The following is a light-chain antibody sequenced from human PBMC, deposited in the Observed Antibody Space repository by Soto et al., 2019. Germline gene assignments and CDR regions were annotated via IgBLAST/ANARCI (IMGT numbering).Light chain of an antibody. CDR1: ESLLHSNGYNY. J-gene: IGKJ1*01. CDR2: LGS. CDR3: MQALQTPWT. V-gene: IGKV2-28*01. Sequence: DNVMTRSPLSLPVTPGEPASISCRSSESLLHSNGYNYLDWYLQKPGQSPQLLIFLGSNRASGVPDRFSGSGSGTDFTLKISRVEAEDVGVYYCMQALQTPWTFGQGTKVDIK.